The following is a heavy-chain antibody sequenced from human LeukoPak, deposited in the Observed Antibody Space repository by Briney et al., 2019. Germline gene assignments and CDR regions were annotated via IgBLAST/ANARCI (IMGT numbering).Heavy chain of an antibody. D-gene: IGHD2-21*02. CDR1: GGSISSGGYS. CDR2: IYHSGST. CDR3: ARVYDCGGDCFAFDI. J-gene: IGHJ3*02. Sequence: PSETLSLTCAVSGGSISSGGYSWSWIRQPPGKGLEWIGYIYHSGSTYYNPSPKSRVTISVDRSKNQFSLKLSSVTAADTAVYYCARVYDCGGDCFAFDIWGQGTMVTVSS. V-gene: IGHV4-30-2*01.